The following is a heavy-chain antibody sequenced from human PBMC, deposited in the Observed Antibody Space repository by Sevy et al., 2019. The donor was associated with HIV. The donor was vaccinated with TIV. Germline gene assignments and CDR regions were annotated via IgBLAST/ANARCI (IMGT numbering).Heavy chain of an antibody. CDR2: ISGSGGST. CDR3: AKEYYYDSSGSVGAFDI. J-gene: IGHJ3*02. CDR1: GFTFSSYA. Sequence: GGSLRLSCAASGFTFSSYAMSWVRQAPGKGLEWVSAISGSGGSTYYADSVKGPLTITRDNSKNTLYLQMNSLRAEDTAVYYGAKEYYYDSSGSVGAFDIWGQGTMVTVSS. V-gene: IGHV3-23*01. D-gene: IGHD3-22*01.